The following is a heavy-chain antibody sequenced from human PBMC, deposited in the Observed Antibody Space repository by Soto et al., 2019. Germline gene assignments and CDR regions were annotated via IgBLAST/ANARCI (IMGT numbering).Heavy chain of an antibody. CDR3: ARSATLSRNYYFDY. CDR1: GYSFTSYW. Sequence: PGESLKISCNGSGYSFTSYWIGWVRQMPGKGLEWMGIIYPGDSDTRYSPSFPGQVTISADKSISTAYLQWSSLKSSDTAMYYCARSATLSRNYYFDYWGQGSLVTVAS. J-gene: IGHJ4*02. CDR2: IYPGDSDT. V-gene: IGHV5-51*01.